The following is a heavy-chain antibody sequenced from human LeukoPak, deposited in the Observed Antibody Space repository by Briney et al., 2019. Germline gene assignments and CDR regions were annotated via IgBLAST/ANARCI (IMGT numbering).Heavy chain of an antibody. Sequence: SETLSLTCTVSGGSNRSGGYYWSWIRQHPGTGLEWIGYIYYSGSTKYNPSLKSRVIISVDTSKNQFSLKLSSVTAADTAVYYCARDITGTTSWFDPWGQGILVTVSS. V-gene: IGHV4-31*03. J-gene: IGHJ5*02. D-gene: IGHD1-7*01. CDR1: GGSNRSGGYY. CDR3: ARDITGTTSWFDP. CDR2: IYYSGST.